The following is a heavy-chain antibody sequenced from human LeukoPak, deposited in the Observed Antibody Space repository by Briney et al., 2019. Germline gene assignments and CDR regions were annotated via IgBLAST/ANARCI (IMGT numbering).Heavy chain of an antibody. J-gene: IGHJ5*02. CDR3: ARRGPVVPAAIGVWFDP. V-gene: IGHV4-39*01. D-gene: IGHD2-2*02. CDR1: GGSISSGGYY. Sequence: MPSQTLSLTCTVSGGSISSGGYYWGWIRQPPGKGLEWIGSIYYSGSTYYNPSLKSRVTISVDTSKNQFSLKLSSVTAADTAVYYCARRGPVVPAAIGVWFDPWGQGTLVTVSS. CDR2: IYYSGST.